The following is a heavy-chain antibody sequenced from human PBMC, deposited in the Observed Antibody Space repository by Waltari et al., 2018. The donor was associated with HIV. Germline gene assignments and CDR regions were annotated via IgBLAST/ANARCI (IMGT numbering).Heavy chain of an antibody. V-gene: IGHV4-31*03. CDR3: ARGEYCSGGSCFGGCDY. D-gene: IGHD2-15*01. CDR1: GGSISSGGYY. CDR2: IYYSGST. Sequence: QVQLQESGPGLVKPSQTLSLTCTVSGGSISSGGYYWSWIRQHPGKGLEWIGYIYYSGSTYYNPSLKSRVTISVDTSKNQFSLKLSSVTAADTAVYYCARGEYCSGGSCFGGCDYWGQGTLVTVSS. J-gene: IGHJ4*02.